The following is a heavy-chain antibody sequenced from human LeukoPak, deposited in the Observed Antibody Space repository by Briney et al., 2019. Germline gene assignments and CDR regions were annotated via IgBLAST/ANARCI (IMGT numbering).Heavy chain of an antibody. CDR1: GGSISSYY. J-gene: IGHJ3*02. V-gene: IGHV4-4*07. CDR3: ARERFRDSSGWYRGAFDI. Sequence: SETLSLTCTVSGGSISSYYWSWIRQPPGKGLEWIGRIYTSGSTNYNPSLKSRVTMSVDTSKNQFSLKLSSVTAADTAVYYCARERFRDSSGWYRGAFDIWGQGTMVTVSS. CDR2: IYTSGST. D-gene: IGHD6-19*01.